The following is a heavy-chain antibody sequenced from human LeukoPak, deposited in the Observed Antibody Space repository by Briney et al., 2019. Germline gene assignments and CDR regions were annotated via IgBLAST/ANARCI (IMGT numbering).Heavy chain of an antibody. CDR1: GFTFSNYW. Sequence: GGSLRLSCAASGFTFSNYWMGWLRQAPGKGLDWVANIKQDGSEKYYLDSGKGRFTTSRHNAKNSLYLQMTSLRAEDTAVYYCAKLVVVTATQWYFDLWGRGTLVTVSS. D-gene: IGHD2-15*01. CDR2: IKQDGSEK. V-gene: IGHV3-7*03. CDR3: AKLVVVTATQWYFDL. J-gene: IGHJ2*01.